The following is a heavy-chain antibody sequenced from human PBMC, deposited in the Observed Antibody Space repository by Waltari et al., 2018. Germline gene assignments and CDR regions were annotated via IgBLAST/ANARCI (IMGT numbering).Heavy chain of an antibody. Sequence: EVQLVESGGGLVQPGGSLRLSCAASGLTVSSNYMSWVRQAPENGLQWVSVIYSDGTTYYADSVKGRFTISRDNSQNTVYLQMNSLRPEDTAVYYCARDGELIYYVMDVWGRGTTVTVSS. CDR3: ARDGELIYYVMDV. V-gene: IGHV3-66*02. CDR1: GLTVSSNY. D-gene: IGHD1-7*01. CDR2: IYSDGTT. J-gene: IGHJ6*02.